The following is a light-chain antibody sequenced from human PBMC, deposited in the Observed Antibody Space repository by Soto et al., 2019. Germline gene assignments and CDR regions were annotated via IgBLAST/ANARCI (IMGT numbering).Light chain of an antibody. Sequence: DIQMTQAPSSLSAAVGDRVTITCRARQGISNYLAWYQQKPWKVPKLLIYAASTLQSGVPSRFSGSGSGPDFTVTISSLQPEDVATDYCQKYNSANCTFGQGTKLDSK. CDR3: QKYNSANCT. CDR1: QGISNY. CDR2: AAS. V-gene: IGKV1-27*01. J-gene: IGKJ1*01.